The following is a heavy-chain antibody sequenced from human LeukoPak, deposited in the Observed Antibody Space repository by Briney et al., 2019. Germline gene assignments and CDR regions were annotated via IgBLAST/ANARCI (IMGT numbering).Heavy chain of an antibody. D-gene: IGHD5-12*01. CDR3: ARARYSYTGIVDY. Sequence: GGSLRLSCAASGFTFSNYWMHWVRQAPGKGLVLVSRINTDGTSTKYADSVKGRFTISRDNARNTVYLQMNSLRAEDTAVYYCARARYSYTGIVDYWGQGTLVTVSS. CDR1: GFTFSNYW. J-gene: IGHJ4*02. V-gene: IGHV3-74*01. CDR2: INTDGTST.